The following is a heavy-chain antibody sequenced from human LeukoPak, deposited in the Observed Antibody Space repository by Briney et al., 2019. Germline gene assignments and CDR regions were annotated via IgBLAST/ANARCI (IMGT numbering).Heavy chain of an antibody. Sequence: ASVKVSCKASGYTFTGYYMHWVRQAPGQGLEWMGWINPNSGGTNYAQKFQGRVTMTRDTSISTAYMELSRLRSDDTAVYYCAREYSYGHRGTSLDPWGQGTLVTVSS. D-gene: IGHD5-18*01. CDR1: GYTFTGYY. J-gene: IGHJ5*02. CDR2: INPNSGGT. CDR3: AREYSYGHRGTSLDP. V-gene: IGHV1-2*02.